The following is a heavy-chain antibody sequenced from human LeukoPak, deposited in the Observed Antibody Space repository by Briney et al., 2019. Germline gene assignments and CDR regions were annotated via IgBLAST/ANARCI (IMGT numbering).Heavy chain of an antibody. Sequence: GGSLRLSCAASGFNFRSYAMSWVRQAPGKGLEWVSAISGSGGSTYYADSVKGRFTISRDNSKDTLYLQMNNLRAEDTAVYYCAKDLRAYSSLGTFDYWGQGTLVTVSS. CDR2: ISGSGGST. CDR1: GFNFRSYA. V-gene: IGHV3-23*01. D-gene: IGHD6-6*01. CDR3: AKDLRAYSSLGTFDY. J-gene: IGHJ4*02.